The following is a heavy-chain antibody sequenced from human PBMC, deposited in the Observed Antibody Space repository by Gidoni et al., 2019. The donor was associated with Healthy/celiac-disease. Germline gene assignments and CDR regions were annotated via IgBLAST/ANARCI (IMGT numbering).Heavy chain of an antibody. V-gene: IGHV3-15*01. J-gene: IGHJ4*02. CDR2: IKSKTEGGTT. Sequence: EVQLVESGGGLVKPGGYLRLSCAASGFTFSNAWMRWVRQAPGKGLEWVGRIKSKTEGGTTDYAAPVKGRFTISRDDSKNTLYLQMNSLKTEDTAVYYCTTYGSGSSRGLRLIGGYWGQGTLVTVSS. CDR1: GFTFSNAW. CDR3: TTYGSGSSRGLRLIGGY. D-gene: IGHD3-10*01.